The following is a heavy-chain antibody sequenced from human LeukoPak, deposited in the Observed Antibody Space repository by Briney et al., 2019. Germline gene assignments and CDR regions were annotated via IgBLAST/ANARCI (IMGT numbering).Heavy chain of an antibody. CDR3: ARPPGDSSGYYSNDAFDI. D-gene: IGHD3-22*01. V-gene: IGHV4-39*01. CDR2: IYYSGST. J-gene: IGHJ3*02. Sequence: SETLSLTCTVSGGSISSSSYYWGWIRQPPGKGLEWIGSIYYSGSTYYNPSLKSRVTISVDTSKNQFSLKLSSVTAADTAVYYCARPPGDSSGYYSNDAFDIWGHGTMVTVSS. CDR1: GGSISSSSYY.